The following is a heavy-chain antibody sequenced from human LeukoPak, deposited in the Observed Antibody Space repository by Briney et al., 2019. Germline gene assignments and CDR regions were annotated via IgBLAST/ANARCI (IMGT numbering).Heavy chain of an antibody. CDR1: GFTFSNAW. CDR3: TYGFDS. J-gene: IGHJ4*02. CDR2: IKSKTDDGTT. V-gene: IGHV3-15*01. Sequence: GGSLRLSCAASGFTFSNAWMSWVRQAPGKGLEWVGRIKSKTDDGTTDYAAPVKGRFSISRDDSKNTVYLQMNGLKTEDTAMYYCTYGFDSWGQGTLVTVSS. D-gene: IGHD3-10*01.